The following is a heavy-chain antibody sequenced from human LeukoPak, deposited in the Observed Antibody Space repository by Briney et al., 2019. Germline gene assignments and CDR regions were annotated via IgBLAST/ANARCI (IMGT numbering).Heavy chain of an antibody. D-gene: IGHD3-3*01. CDR1: GFTFSSYS. J-gene: IGHJ3*02. V-gene: IGHV3-21*01. CDR2: ISSSSYI. Sequence: GGSLRLSCAASGFTFSSYSMNWVRQAPGKGLEWVSSISSSSYIYYADSVKGRFTISRDNAKNSLYLQMNSLRAEDTAVYYCARDGIYDFWSGYYAGAHDAFDIWGQGTMVTVSS. CDR3: ARDGIYDFWSGYYAGAHDAFDI.